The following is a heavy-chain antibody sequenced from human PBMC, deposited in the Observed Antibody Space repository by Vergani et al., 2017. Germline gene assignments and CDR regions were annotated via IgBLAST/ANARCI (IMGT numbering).Heavy chain of an antibody. CDR1: GYTLTELS. Sequence: QVQLVQSGAEVKKPGASVKVSCKVSGYTLTELSMHWVRQAPGKGLEWMGGFDPEDGETIYAQKFQGGVTMTEDTSTDTAYMELSSLSSEDTAVYYCATGARVRWLHEGNSVSDYFDYWGQGTLVTVSS. CDR2: FDPEDGET. J-gene: IGHJ4*02. D-gene: IGHD2/OR15-2a*01. CDR3: ATGARVRWLHEGNSVSDYFDY. V-gene: IGHV1-24*01.